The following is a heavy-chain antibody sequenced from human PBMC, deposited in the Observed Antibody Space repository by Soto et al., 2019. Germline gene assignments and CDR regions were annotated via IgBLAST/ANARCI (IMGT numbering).Heavy chain of an antibody. CDR1: GGSISSSSYY. J-gene: IGHJ5*02. CDR2: IYYSGST. V-gene: IGHV4-39*07. D-gene: IGHD3-3*01. Sequence: SETLSLTCSVSGGSISSSSYYWGWIRQPPGKGLEWIGSIYYSGSTYYSPSLKSRVTISVDTSKNQFSLKLSSVTAADTAVYYCARWWSGSRQGFDPWGQGTLVTVYS. CDR3: ARWWSGSRQGFDP.